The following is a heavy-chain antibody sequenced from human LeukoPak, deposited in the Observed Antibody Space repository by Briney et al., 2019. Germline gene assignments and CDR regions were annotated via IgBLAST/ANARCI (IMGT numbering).Heavy chain of an antibody. V-gene: IGHV3-21*01. CDR1: GFTFSSYS. Sequence: PGGSLRLSCAASGFTFSSYSMNWVRQAPGKGLEWVTSISSSSYIYYADSVKGRFTISRDNAKNSLYLQMNSLRAEDTAVYYCARAPIYCSGGSCYAFDIWGLGTMVTVSS. J-gene: IGHJ3*02. D-gene: IGHD2-15*01. CDR2: ISSSSYI. CDR3: ARAPIYCSGGSCYAFDI.